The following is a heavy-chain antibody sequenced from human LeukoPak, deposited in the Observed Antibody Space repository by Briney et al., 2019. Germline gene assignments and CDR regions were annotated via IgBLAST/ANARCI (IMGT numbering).Heavy chain of an antibody. CDR3: ARPTYLNSAGLYCYYYGMDV. D-gene: IGHD4-23*01. V-gene: IGHV1-69*13. CDR1: GGTFSSYA. Sequence: SVKVSCKASGGTFSSYAISWVRQAPGQGLEWMGGIIPIFGTANYAQKFQGRVTITADESTSTAYMELSSLRSEDTAVYYCARPTYLNSAGLYCYYYGMDVWGQGTTVTVSS. CDR2: IIPIFGTA. J-gene: IGHJ6*02.